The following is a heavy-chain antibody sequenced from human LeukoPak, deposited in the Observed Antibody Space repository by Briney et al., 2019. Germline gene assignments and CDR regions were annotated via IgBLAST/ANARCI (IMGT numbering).Heavy chain of an antibody. J-gene: IGHJ4*02. Sequence: GGSLRLSCAASGFTFNNDALHWVRQAPGEGLEWVSVISYDGGNKSYADSVKGRFTISRDNSKNTLYLQMSSLRAEDTAVYYCARERALSGGWYRRPLSFDYWGQGTLVTVSS. V-gene: IGHV3-30-3*01. CDR1: GFTFNNDA. D-gene: IGHD6-19*01. CDR3: ARERALSGGWYRRPLSFDY. CDR2: ISYDGGNK.